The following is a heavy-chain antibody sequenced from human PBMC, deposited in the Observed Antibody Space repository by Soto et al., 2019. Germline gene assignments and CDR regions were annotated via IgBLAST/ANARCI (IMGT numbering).Heavy chain of an antibody. J-gene: IGHJ6*02. CDR3: ARLLSRGRDGYIWSRYYYYGMDV. CDR2: IYPGDSDT. CDR1: GYSFTSYW. D-gene: IGHD2-21*01. V-gene: IGHV5-51*01. Sequence: PGEALKISCKGSGYSFTSYWIGWVRQMPGKGLEWMGIIYPGDSDTRYSPSFQGQVTISADKSISTAYLQWSSLKASDTAMYYCARLLSRGRDGYIWSRYYYYGMDVWGQGTTVTVSS.